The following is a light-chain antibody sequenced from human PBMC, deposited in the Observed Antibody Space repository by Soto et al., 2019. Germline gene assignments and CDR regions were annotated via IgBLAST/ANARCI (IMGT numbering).Light chain of an antibody. Sequence: QSALTQPPSASGSPGQSVTISCTGTSSDVGGYNFVSWYQQHPGKAPKLMIFEVSKRPSGVPDRFSGSKCGNTASLTVSGLQAEDEADYYCSSYVGSNSVVFGGGTKLTVL. CDR3: SSYVGSNSVV. V-gene: IGLV2-8*01. J-gene: IGLJ2*01. CDR2: EVS. CDR1: SSDVGGYNF.